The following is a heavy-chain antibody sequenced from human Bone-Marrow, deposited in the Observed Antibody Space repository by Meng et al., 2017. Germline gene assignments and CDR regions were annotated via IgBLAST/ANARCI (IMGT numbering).Heavy chain of an antibody. CDR2: ISAYNGNT. CDR1: GYTFTSYG. V-gene: IGHV1-18*01. D-gene: IGHD1-26*01. CDR3: VKEWELGSFDY. J-gene: IGHJ4*02. Sequence: QVELGHSGAEVKKPGASVKVSCKASGYTFTSYGISWVRQAPGQGLEWMGWISAYNGNTNYAQKLQGRVTMTTDTSTSTAYMELRSLRSDDTAVYYCVKEWELGSFDYWGQGTLVTVSS.